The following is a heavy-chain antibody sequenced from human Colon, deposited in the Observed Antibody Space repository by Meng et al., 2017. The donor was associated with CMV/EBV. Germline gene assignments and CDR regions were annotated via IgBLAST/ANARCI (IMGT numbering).Heavy chain of an antibody. J-gene: IGHJ3*02. D-gene: IGHD1-26*01. CDR2: MNPNSGNT. CDR3: ARGPFVVVGVSAFDI. CDR1: GYTFSDYY. Sequence: ASVKVSCKASGYTFSDYYLHWVRQATGQGLEWMGWMNPNSGNTGYAQKFQGRVTMTRNTSISTAYMELSSLRSEDTAVYYCARGPFVVVGVSAFDIWGQGTMVTVSS. V-gene: IGHV1-8*02.